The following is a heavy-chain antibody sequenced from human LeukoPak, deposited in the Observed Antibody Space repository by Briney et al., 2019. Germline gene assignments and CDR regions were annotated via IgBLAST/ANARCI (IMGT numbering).Heavy chain of an antibody. V-gene: IGHV3-23*01. D-gene: IGHD2-8*01. Sequence: GGSLRLSCVGSGFSFSSFAMSWVRQAPGKGLEWVSTVSGGGAYTYYADSVKGRFTVSRDDSKSMHFLQMNSLRPEDTALYFCAKRITVSAGYYLDSWGQGTLVTLSS. CDR1: GFSFSSFA. J-gene: IGHJ4*02. CDR3: AKRITVSAGYYLDS. CDR2: VSGGGAYT.